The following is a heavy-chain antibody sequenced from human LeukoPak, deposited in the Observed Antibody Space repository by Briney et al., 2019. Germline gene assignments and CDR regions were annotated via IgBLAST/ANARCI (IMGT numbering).Heavy chain of an antibody. D-gene: IGHD4-11*01. CDR3: AREDDYSNYPPFDY. J-gene: IGHJ4*02. Sequence: GGSLRLSCAASGFTFSDYYMSWIRQAPGKGLEWVSYISSSGSTIYYADSVKGRFTISRDNAKNSLYLQMNSLRAEDTAVYYCAREDDYSNYPPFDYWGQGTLVTVSS. CDR2: ISSSGSTI. CDR1: GFTFSDYY. V-gene: IGHV3-11*04.